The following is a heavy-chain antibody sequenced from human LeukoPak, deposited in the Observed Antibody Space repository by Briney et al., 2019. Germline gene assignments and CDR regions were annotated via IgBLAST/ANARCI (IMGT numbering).Heavy chain of an antibody. CDR3: AGQGQHNYGYPFVDY. D-gene: IGHD5-18*01. Sequence: SETLSLTCTVSGGSISSTGYYWGWIRQPPGKGLEWIGSIYYSRSTYYNPSLKSRVTISVDTSKNQFSLKLSSVTAADTAVYFCAGQGQHNYGYPFVDYWGQGTLVTVSS. CDR2: IYYSRST. V-gene: IGHV4-39*01. CDR1: GGSISSTGYY. J-gene: IGHJ4*02.